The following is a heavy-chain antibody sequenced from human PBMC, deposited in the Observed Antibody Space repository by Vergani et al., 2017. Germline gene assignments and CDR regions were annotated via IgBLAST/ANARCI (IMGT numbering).Heavy chain of an antibody. V-gene: IGHV3-23*01. D-gene: IGHD3-3*01. CDR3: AKVPNYDFWSGYYTFDY. J-gene: IGHJ4*02. CDR1: GFTFSSYA. CDR2: ISGSGGST. Sequence: EVQLLESGGGLVQPGGSLRLSCAASGFTFSSYAMSWVRQAPGKGLEWVSAISGSGGSTYYADSVKGRFTISRDNSKNTLYLQMNSLRAEDTAVYYCAKVPNYDFWSGYYTFDYWGQGTLVTVSS.